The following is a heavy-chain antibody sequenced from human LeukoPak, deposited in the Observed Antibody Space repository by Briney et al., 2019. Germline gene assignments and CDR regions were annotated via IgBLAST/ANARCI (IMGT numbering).Heavy chain of an antibody. V-gene: IGHV3-48*01. J-gene: IGHJ4*02. CDR1: GFTFSSYS. CDR3: ASLGYYYDSSDPFDY. CDR2: ISSSSSTI. D-gene: IGHD3-22*01. Sequence: EPGGSLRLSCAASGFTFSSYSMNWVRQAPGKGLEWVSYISSSSSTIYYADSVKGRFTISRDNAKNTLYLQMNSLRAEDTAVYYCASLGYYYDSSDPFDYWGQGTLVTVSS.